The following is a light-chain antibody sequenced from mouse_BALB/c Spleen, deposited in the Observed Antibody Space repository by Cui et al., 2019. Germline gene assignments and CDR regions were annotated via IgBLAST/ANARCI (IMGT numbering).Light chain of an antibody. Sequence: EIQMKQSSASLSVSVGETVTITCRASENIYSNLAWYQQKQGKSPQLLVYAATNLADGVPSRFSGSGSGTQYSLKINSLQSEDFGSYYCQHFWGTPWTFGGGTKLEIK. V-gene: IGKV12-46*01. CDR3: QHFWGTPWT. CDR2: AAT. J-gene: IGKJ1*01. CDR1: ENIYSN.